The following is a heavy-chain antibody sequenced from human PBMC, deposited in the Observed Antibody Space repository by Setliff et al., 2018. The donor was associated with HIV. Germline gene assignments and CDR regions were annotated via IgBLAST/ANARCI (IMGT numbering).Heavy chain of an antibody. V-gene: IGHV4-61*10. CDR1: GGSISSGSYY. CDR3: ARDRPPSTVDMLGAFDR. CDR2: IHTSGTT. D-gene: IGHD4-17*01. Sequence: SETLSLTCTVSGGSISSGSYYWSWIRQPAGKGLEWIGNIHTSGTTKYNPSLKSRVTMSVDTSKNQLSLKLSSLTAADTAVYYCARDRPPSTVDMLGAFDRWGQGTMVTVSS. J-gene: IGHJ3*02.